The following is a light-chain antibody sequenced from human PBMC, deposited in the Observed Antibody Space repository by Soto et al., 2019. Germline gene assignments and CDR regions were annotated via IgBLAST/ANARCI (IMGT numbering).Light chain of an antibody. CDR3: QQYFSSPRT. CDR2: GAS. CDR1: QNVSAAY. V-gene: IGKV3-20*01. J-gene: IGKJ1*01. Sequence: EIVLTQSPGTLSLSPGERATLSCRASQNVSAAYLAWYQQKPGQARRLLIYGASSRATGIPDRFSGIGSGTDFTLTISRLEPEDFVVYYCQQYFSSPRTFGPGTKVEI.